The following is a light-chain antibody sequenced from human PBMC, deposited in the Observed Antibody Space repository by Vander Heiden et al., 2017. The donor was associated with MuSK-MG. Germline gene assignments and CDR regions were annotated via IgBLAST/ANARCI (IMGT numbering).Light chain of an antibody. CDR1: LSIGNY. CDR3: QQSFRSPYT. J-gene: IGKJ2*01. Sequence: IQLTQPPSSLPASFGARVPITCRASLSIGNYLSWYQQRPGKAPSLLVYGASNLPSGVPARFSGSGSGTDFTLTISSLQSEDFATYYCQQSFRSPYTFGQGTKVDSK. V-gene: IGKV1-39*01. CDR2: GAS.